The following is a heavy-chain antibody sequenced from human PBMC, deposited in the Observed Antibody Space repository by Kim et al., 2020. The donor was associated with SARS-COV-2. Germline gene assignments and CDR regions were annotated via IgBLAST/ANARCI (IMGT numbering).Heavy chain of an antibody. V-gene: IGHV3-21*01. CDR1: GFTFSSYS. D-gene: IGHD6-13*01. Sequence: GGSLRLSCAASGFTFSSYSMNWVRQAPGKGLEWVSSISSSSSYIYYADSVKGRFTISRDNAKNSLYLQMNSLRAEDTAVYYCARGHIAAAGTLLGFALGSGSELDYWGQGTLVTVSS. J-gene: IGHJ4*02. CDR2: ISSSSSYI. CDR3: ARGHIAAAGTLLGFALGSGSELDY.